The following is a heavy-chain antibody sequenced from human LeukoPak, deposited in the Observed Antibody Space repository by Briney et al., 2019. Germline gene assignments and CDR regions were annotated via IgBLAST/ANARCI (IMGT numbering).Heavy chain of an antibody. CDR1: GGSVSSGSYY. D-gene: IGHD2-15*01. J-gene: IGHJ4*02. CDR2: IYYSGST. Sequence: PSETLSLTCIVSGGSVSSGSYYWSWIRQPPGKGLEWIGSIYYSGSTNYNPSLESRVTISVDTSKNQFSLKLSSVTAADTAVYFCATRGSGHYIVFDFWGQGTLVTVSS. V-gene: IGHV4-61*01. CDR3: ATRGSGHYIVFDF.